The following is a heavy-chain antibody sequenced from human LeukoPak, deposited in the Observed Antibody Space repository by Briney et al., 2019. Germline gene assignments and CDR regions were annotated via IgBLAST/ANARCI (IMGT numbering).Heavy chain of an antibody. D-gene: IGHD3-22*01. CDR1: GFTFDDYA. V-gene: IGHV3-9*01. CDR3: AKDVHYDSSGYCDY. CDR2: ISWNSGSI. Sequence: GGSLRLSCAASGFTFDDYAMHWVRQAPGKGLEWGSGISWNSGSIGYADSVKGRFTISRDNAKNSLYLQMNSLRAEDTALYYCAKDVHYDSSGYCDYWGQGTLVTVSS. J-gene: IGHJ4*02.